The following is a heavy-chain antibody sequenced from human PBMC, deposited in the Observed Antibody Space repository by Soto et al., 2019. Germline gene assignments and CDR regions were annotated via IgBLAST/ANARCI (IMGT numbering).Heavy chain of an antibody. CDR3: ARAGSTWRYFFDY. V-gene: IGHV4-59*01. Sequence: SETLSLTCTVSSGSISSYYWTWIRQPPGKGLEWVGYVYYSGATYYNPSLQSRVTISVDTSKNQFSLKVKSVTAADTAIYYCARAGSTWRYFFDYWGQGSLVTVSS. D-gene: IGHD6-13*01. CDR2: VYYSGAT. CDR1: SGSISSYY. J-gene: IGHJ4*02.